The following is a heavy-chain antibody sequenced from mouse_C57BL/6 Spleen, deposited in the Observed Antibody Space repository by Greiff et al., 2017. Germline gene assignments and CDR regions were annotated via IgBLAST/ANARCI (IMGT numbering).Heavy chain of an antibody. V-gene: IGHV8-12*01. D-gene: IGHD2-4*01. CDR2: IYWDDDK. Sequence: QVTLKECGPGILQSSQTLSLTCSFSGFSLSTSGMGVSWIRQPSGKGLEWLAHIYWDDDKRYNPSLKSRLTISKDTSRNQVFLKITSVDTADTATYYCARRVDYDGWFAYWGQGTLVTVSA. J-gene: IGHJ3*01. CDR1: GFSLSTSGMG. CDR3: ARRVDYDGWFAY.